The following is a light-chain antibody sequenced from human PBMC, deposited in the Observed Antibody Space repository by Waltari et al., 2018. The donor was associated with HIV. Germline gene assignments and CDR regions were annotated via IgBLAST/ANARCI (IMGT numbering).Light chain of an antibody. V-gene: IGLV3-21*04. Sequence: SSVLTQPPSVSVASGKTAMTTCWGNNIESKSVTWYQQKAGQSPVLLIYYDSDRPSGIPERFSGSNSGNTATLTISRVGDGDEADYYCQVWDSSSDHVLFGGGTKLTVL. CDR2: YDS. CDR1: NIESKS. CDR3: QVWDSSSDHVL. J-gene: IGLJ2*01.